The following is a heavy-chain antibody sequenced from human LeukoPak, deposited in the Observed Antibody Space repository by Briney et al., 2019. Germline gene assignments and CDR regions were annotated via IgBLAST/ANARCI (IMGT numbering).Heavy chain of an antibody. Sequence: SVKVSCKASGGTFSSYAISWVRQAPGQGLEWMGGIIPIFGTANYAQKFQGRVTITTDEPTSTAYMELSSLRSEDTAVYYCARTLYCSSTSCPYYFDYWGQGTLVTVSS. CDR1: GGTFSSYA. D-gene: IGHD2-2*01. J-gene: IGHJ4*02. V-gene: IGHV1-69*05. CDR2: IIPIFGTA. CDR3: ARTLYCSSTSCPYYFDY.